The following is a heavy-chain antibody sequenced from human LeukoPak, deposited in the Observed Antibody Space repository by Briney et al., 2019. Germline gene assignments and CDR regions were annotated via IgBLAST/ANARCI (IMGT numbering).Heavy chain of an antibody. CDR1: GFTFSSYA. D-gene: IGHD1-26*01. Sequence: GGSLRLSCAASGFTFSSYAMSWVRQAPGKGLEWVSGISGSGGSTYYADSVNGRFTISRDNSKSTLYLQMNSLRAEDTAVYYCARDPNSGSYHWGQGTLVTVSS. V-gene: IGHV3-23*01. CDR2: ISGSGGST. J-gene: IGHJ5*02. CDR3: ARDPNSGSYH.